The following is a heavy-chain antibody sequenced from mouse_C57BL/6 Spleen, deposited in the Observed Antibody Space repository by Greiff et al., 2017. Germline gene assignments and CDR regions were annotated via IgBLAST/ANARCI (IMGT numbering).Heavy chain of an antibody. Sequence: QVQLQQSGPELVKPGASVKISCKASGYAFSSSWMNWVKQRPGKGLEWIGRIYPGDGDTNYNGKFKGKATLTADKSSSTAYMQLSSLTSEDSAVYFCAASTMITTAWFAYWGQETLVTVSA. D-gene: IGHD2-4*01. CDR1: GYAFSSSW. CDR3: AASTMITTAWFAY. CDR2: IYPGDGDT. J-gene: IGHJ3*01. V-gene: IGHV1-82*01.